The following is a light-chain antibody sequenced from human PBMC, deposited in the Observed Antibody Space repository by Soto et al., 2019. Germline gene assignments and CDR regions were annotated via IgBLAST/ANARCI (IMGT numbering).Light chain of an antibody. V-gene: IGKV3-20*01. CDR2: AAS. CDR3: HQYGNSIPWT. J-gene: IGKJ1*01. CDR1: QSVTSNY. Sequence: EVVLTQSPGTVSLSPGERATLSCRASQSVTSNYLAWYQQKPGQAPRLLIYAASSRATGIPDRFSGSGSGTDFTLSISRLEPEDFAVYSCHQYGNSIPWTFGQGTKVEIK.